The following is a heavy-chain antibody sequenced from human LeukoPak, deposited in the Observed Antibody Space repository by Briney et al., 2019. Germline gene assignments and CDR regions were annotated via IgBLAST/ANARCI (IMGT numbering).Heavy chain of an antibody. CDR3: ARDGGKYYDSSGYPLEY. CDR2: INPSGGST. CDR1: GYTFTGYY. V-gene: IGHV1-46*01. Sequence: ASVKVSCKASGYTFTGYYMHWVRQAPGQGLEWMGIINPSGGSTSYAQKFQGRVTMTRDTSTSTVYMELSSLRSEDTAVYYCARDGGKYYDSSGYPLEYWGQGTLVTVSS. D-gene: IGHD3-22*01. J-gene: IGHJ4*02.